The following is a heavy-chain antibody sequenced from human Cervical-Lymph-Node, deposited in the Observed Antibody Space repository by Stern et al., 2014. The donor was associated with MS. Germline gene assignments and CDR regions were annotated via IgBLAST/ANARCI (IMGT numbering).Heavy chain of an antibody. CDR2: IYYNGHT. V-gene: IGHV4-59*01. CDR1: GGSISSYY. Sequence: QVQLQESGPGLVKPSETLSLTCTVSGGSISSYYWSWIRQPPGKELEWIGYIYYNGHTNYNTSLKSRVTISVDTYKIQISLKLSSMTAADTAVYYCARDSQGYSNYYYYYGMDVWGQGTTVTVSS. J-gene: IGHJ6*02. D-gene: IGHD4-11*01. CDR3: ARDSQGYSNYYYYYGMDV.